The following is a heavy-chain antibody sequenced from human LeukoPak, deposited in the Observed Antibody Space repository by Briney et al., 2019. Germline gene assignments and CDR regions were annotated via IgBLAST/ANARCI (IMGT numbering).Heavy chain of an antibody. CDR1: GGSISSSSYY. Sequence: PSETLSLTCTVSGGSISSSSYYWGWIRQPPGKGLEWIGSIYYSGSTYYNPSLKSRVTISVDTSKNQFSLKLSSVTAADAAVYYCARHDYDFWSGYYKGGFDYWGQGTLVTVSS. V-gene: IGHV4-39*01. J-gene: IGHJ4*02. CDR3: ARHDYDFWSGYYKGGFDY. CDR2: IYYSGST. D-gene: IGHD3-3*01.